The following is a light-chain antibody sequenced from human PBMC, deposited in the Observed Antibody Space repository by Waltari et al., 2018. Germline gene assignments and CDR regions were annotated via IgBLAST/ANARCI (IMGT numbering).Light chain of an antibody. Sequence: QSVLTRPPSASERPGQTVTISCSATNPYIRKTSVSWYQQLPGTAPKLLICRDNQRPSGVPDRFSGSKSGTSASLAISGLRSEDEADYYCAAWDDSLSVSYVFGSGTKVTV. CDR2: RDN. CDR3: AAWDDSLSVSYV. CDR1: NPYIRKTS. V-gene: IGLV1-47*01. J-gene: IGLJ1*01.